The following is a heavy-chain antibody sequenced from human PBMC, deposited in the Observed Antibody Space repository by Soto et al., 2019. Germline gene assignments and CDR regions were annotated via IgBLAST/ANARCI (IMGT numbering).Heavy chain of an antibody. CDR1: GFTFSNYG. CDR2: ISYDGSNR. Sequence: GGSLRLSCAASGFTFSNYGMHWVRQAPGKGLEWVAVISYDGSNRYYADSVKGRFTISRDNSKNTLYLQMNSLRAEDTAVYYCAKERSTGWYYFDYWGQGT. CDR3: AKERSTGWYYFDY. D-gene: IGHD6-19*01. J-gene: IGHJ4*02. V-gene: IGHV3-30*18.